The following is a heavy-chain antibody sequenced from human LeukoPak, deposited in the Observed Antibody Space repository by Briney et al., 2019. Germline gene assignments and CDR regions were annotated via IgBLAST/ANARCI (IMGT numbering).Heavy chain of an antibody. CDR2: INHSGST. CDR1: GVSFSGYY. Sequence: PSETLSLTCAVYGVSFSGYYWSWIRQPPGKGLEWIGEINHSGSTNYNPSLKSRVTISVDTSKNQFSLKLSSVTAADTAVYYCASTGYGDNWFDPWGQGTLVTVSS. D-gene: IGHD4-17*01. CDR3: ASTGYGDNWFDP. J-gene: IGHJ5*02. V-gene: IGHV4-34*01.